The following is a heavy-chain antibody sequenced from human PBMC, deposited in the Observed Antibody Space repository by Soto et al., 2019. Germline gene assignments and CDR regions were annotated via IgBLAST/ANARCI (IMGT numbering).Heavy chain of an antibody. J-gene: IGHJ3*02. Sequence: SETLSLTCTVSGGSISSYYWSWIRQPPGKGLEWIGYIYYSGSTNYNPSLKSRVTISVDTSKNQFSLKLSSVTAADTAVYYCARDRARGAYAFDIWGQGTMVTVSS. D-gene: IGHD1-26*01. V-gene: IGHV4-59*01. CDR2: IYYSGST. CDR3: ARDRARGAYAFDI. CDR1: GGSISSYY.